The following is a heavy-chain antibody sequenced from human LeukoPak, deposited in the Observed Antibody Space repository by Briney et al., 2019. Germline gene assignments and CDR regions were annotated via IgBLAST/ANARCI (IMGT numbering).Heavy chain of an antibody. CDR3: ARGVDYGGNHFDY. CDR1: GGSISSGDYY. J-gene: IGHJ4*02. Sequence: SETLSLTCTVSGGSISSGDYYWSWIRQPPGEGLEWIGYIYYSGSTYYNPSLKSRVTISVDTSKNQFSLKLSSVTAADTAVYYCARGVDYGGNHFDYWGQGTLVTVSS. D-gene: IGHD4-23*01. CDR2: IYYSGST. V-gene: IGHV4-30-4*08.